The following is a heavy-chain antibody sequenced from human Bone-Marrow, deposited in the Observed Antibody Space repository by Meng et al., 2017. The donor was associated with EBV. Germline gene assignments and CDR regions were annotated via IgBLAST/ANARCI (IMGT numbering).Heavy chain of an antibody. CDR2: IYYSGST. J-gene: IGHJ6*02. V-gene: IGHV4-59*11. CDR1: GGHMRNHY. D-gene: IGHD1-7*01. Sequence: QVGLRESGPGLVSPSESLSLTCSVSGGHMRNHYWSWIRQPPGNGLEWIGYIYYSGSTNYSPSLKSRVTISVDTSKNQFSLTLRSVTAADTAVYYCARETTRTYYYYGMDVWGQGTTVTVSS. CDR3: ARETTRTYYYYGMDV.